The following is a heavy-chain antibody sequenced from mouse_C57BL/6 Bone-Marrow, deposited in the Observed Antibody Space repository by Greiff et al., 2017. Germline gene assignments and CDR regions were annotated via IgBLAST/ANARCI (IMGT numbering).Heavy chain of an antibody. J-gene: IGHJ1*03. V-gene: IGHV5-17*01. Sequence: EVQVVESGGGLVKPGGSLKLSCAASGFTFSDYGMHWVRQAPEKGLEWVAYISSGSSTIYYADTVKGRFTISRDNAKNTLFLQMTSLRSEDTAMYYCARPYITTVPWYFDVWGTGTTVTVSS. CDR1: GFTFSDYG. CDR2: ISSGSSTI. CDR3: ARPYITTVPWYFDV. D-gene: IGHD1-1*01.